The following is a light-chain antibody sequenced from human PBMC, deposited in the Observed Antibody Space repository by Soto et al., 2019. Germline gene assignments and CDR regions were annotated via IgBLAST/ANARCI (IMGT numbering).Light chain of an antibody. Sequence: QSVLTQPPSASGTPGQRVTISCSGSSSNIGSNTVNWYQQLPGTAPKLLIYSNNQRPSGVPDRFSGSKSGTSASLAISGLQSEDGADYYCAARDDSLNGLYVFGTGTKVTVL. CDR2: SNN. CDR3: AARDDSLNGLYV. CDR1: SSNIGSNT. V-gene: IGLV1-44*01. J-gene: IGLJ1*01.